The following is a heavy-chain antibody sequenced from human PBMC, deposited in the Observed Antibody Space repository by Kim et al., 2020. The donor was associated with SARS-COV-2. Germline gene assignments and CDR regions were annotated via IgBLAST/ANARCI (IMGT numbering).Heavy chain of an antibody. J-gene: IGHJ1*01. D-gene: IGHD3-10*01. V-gene: IGHV3-23*01. CDR1: GFTFNNYA. CDR3: AKGNGGWSTVYYIDQ. Sequence: GGSLRLSCTASGFTFNNYAMTWVRRAPGKGLEWVSAIRGAGDRTSYSDSVKGRFIISRDNTRNTLFLQMNSLRDDDTAIYYCAKGNGGWSTVYYIDQWG. CDR2: IRGAGDRT.